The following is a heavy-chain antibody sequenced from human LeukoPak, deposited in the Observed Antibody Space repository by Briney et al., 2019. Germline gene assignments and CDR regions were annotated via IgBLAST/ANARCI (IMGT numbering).Heavy chain of an antibody. Sequence: GGSLRLSCAASGFTFSSYAMHWVRQAPGKGLEWVAVISYDGSNNYYADSVKGRFTISRDNSRNTLYLQMNSLRAEDTAVYYCARVLRGNIDYWGQGTLVAVSS. CDR1: GFTFSSYA. V-gene: IGHV3-30-3*01. CDR2: ISYDGSNN. D-gene: IGHD2/OR15-2a*01. CDR3: ARVLRGNIDY. J-gene: IGHJ4*02.